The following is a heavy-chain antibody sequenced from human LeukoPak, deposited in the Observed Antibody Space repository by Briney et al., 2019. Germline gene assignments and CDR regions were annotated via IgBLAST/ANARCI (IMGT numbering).Heavy chain of an antibody. D-gene: IGHD6-19*01. Sequence: GGSLRLSCAASGFTFTTYSMNWVRQAPGKGLEWVSFVSSTSRFISYADSVKGRFTISRDNAKNSLYLQMTSLRAEDTAVYYCARDKVEMVAGTGWFDPWGQGTLVTVSS. V-gene: IGHV3-21*01. CDR3: ARDKVEMVAGTGWFDP. CDR1: GFTFTTYS. J-gene: IGHJ5*02. CDR2: VSSTSRFI.